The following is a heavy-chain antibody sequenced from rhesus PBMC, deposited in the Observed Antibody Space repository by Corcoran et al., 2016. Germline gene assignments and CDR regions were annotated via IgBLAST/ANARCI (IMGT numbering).Heavy chain of an antibody. Sequence: QVQLVQSGAEVKKPGASVKVSCKASGLTFGSYAISWVRQATGQGLEWMGVIIPIVGITNYAEKFQGRVTITADTSTSKACMDLSSLRSEDTAVYYCARVGYSGSWSAFSCDYWGQGVLLTVSS. V-gene: IGHV1-198*02. CDR3: ARVGYSGSWSAFSCDY. D-gene: IGHD6-25*01. CDR1: GLTFGSYA. CDR2: IIPIVGIT. J-gene: IGHJ4*01.